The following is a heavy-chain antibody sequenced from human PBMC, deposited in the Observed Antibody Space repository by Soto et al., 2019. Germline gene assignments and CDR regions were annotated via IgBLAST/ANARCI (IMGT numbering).Heavy chain of an antibody. CDR1: GFTFSTHW. J-gene: IGHJ4*02. D-gene: IGHD2-21*02. V-gene: IGHV3-7*03. CDR2: IKQEGTET. Sequence: GGSLRLSCAASGFTFSTHWMVWVRQPPGKGLEWVANIKQEGTETSYVDSVKGRFTISRDNAQNSLYLQMNSLRVEDTAVYYCARGGDSYIDYWGPGALVTVSS. CDR3: ARGGDSYIDY.